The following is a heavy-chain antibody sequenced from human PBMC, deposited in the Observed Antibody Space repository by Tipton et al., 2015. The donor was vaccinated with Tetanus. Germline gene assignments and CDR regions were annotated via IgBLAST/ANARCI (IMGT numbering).Heavy chain of an antibody. J-gene: IGHJ6*02. V-gene: IGHV4-34*01. CDR1: GGSFSGYY. Sequence: TLSLTCAVYGGSFSGYYWSWIRQPPGKGLEWIGEINHSGSTNYNPSLKSRVTISVDTSKNQFSLKLSSVTAADTAVYYCARVRKYSYGSVYYYYYGMDVWGQGTTVTVSS. D-gene: IGHD5-18*01. CDR3: ARVRKYSYGSVYYYYYGMDV. CDR2: INHSGST.